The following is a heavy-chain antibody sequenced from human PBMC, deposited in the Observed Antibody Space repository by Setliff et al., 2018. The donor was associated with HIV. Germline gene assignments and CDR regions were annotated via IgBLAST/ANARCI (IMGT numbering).Heavy chain of an antibody. J-gene: IGHJ3*02. CDR1: GYTFTSYG. CDR2: IRAYSGNT. D-gene: IGHD3-9*01. Sequence: ASVKVSCKASGYTFTSYGISWVQQAPGQGLEWMGWIRAYSGNTNYGQKLQGRVTMTTDTSTSTAYMELRSLRSDNTAVYYCARVAWYYSFLFGLGDAFDIWGQGTMFTISS. CDR3: ARVAWYYSFLFGLGDAFDI. V-gene: IGHV1-18*01.